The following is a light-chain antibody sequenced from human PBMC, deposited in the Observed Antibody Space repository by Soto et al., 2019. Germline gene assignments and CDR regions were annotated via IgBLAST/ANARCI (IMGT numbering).Light chain of an antibody. CDR2: VAS. CDR1: QSINND. Sequence: DIQMTQSPSSLSASVGDRVTITCRASQSINNDLSWYQQKPGKAPKLLINVASTLQSGVPSRFSGSGSGTDFTLAISSLQPEDFATYYCQQSSSTPQTFGGGTRVEIK. CDR3: QQSSSTPQT. J-gene: IGKJ4*01. V-gene: IGKV1-39*01.